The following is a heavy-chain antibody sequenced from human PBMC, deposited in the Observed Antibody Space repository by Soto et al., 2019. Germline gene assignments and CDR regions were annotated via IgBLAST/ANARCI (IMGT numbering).Heavy chain of an antibody. V-gene: IGHV1-69*02. CDR2: IIPILGIA. CDR3: AGTGGYSGYDFVLAY. Sequence: QGLEWMGRIIPILGIANYAQKFQGRVTIPADKSTSTAYMELSSLRSEDTAVFYCAGTGGYSGYDFVLAYWGQGSLVTVSS. D-gene: IGHD5-12*01. J-gene: IGHJ4*02.